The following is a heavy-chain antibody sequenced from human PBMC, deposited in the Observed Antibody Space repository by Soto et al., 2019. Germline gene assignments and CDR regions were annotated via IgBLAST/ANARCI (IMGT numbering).Heavy chain of an antibody. J-gene: IGHJ5*02. V-gene: IGHV3-30-3*01. CDR3: ARDPTLGYYDILTGPRGGNWLDP. Sequence: PGGSLSLSCAASGFTFSSYAMHWVRQAPGKGLEWVAVISYDGSNKYYADSVKGRFTISRDNSKNTLYLQMNSLRAEDTAVYYCARDPTLGYYDILTGPRGGNWLDPWGQGTLVTVSS. CDR1: GFTFSSYA. D-gene: IGHD3-9*01. CDR2: ISYDGSNK.